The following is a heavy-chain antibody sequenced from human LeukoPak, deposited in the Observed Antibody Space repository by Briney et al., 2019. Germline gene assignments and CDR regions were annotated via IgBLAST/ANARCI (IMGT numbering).Heavy chain of an antibody. V-gene: IGHV4-59*08. Sequence: SETLSLTCTVSGGSLSTYYWSWIRQPPGKGLEWIGYIYYSGSTSYNPSLKSRVTISVDTSTNQFSLRLSSVTAADTAIYYCARQYDFWSGFHFDYWGQGTLVTVSS. CDR3: ARQYDFWSGFHFDY. D-gene: IGHD3-3*01. J-gene: IGHJ4*02. CDR2: IYYSGST. CDR1: GGSLSTYY.